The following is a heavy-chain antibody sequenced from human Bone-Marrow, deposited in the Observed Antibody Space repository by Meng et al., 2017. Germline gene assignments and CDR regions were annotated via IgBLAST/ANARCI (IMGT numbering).Heavy chain of an antibody. CDR1: EFSFNNVT. J-gene: IGHJ4*02. V-gene: IGHV3-30*01. D-gene: IGHD5-12*01. CDR2: ISYNGNKK. Sequence: LVDCGGGVVRPGRSLSLSWAACEFSFNNVTMQWGRPPPRKRVGWVAVISYNGNKKYYADSVEGRFTISRDNSKNTLYLQMNSLRAEDTAVYYCERDRRGIDSWGQGTLVTVSS. CDR3: ERDRRGIDS.